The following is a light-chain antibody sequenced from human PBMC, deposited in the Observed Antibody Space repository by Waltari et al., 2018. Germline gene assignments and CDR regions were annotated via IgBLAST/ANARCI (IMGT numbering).Light chain of an antibody. V-gene: IGKV4-1*01. J-gene: IGKJ3*01. CDR3: QQYFSTPVT. Sequence: DIVMTQPPDSLAVSLGERATINCRSSQSVLSSSNNKNYLAWYQQKPGQPPKLLIYWASTRESGVPDRFSGSGSWTDFTLTISSLQAEDVAVYFCQQYFSTPVTFGPGTKVDIK. CDR2: WAS. CDR1: QSVLSSSNNKNY.